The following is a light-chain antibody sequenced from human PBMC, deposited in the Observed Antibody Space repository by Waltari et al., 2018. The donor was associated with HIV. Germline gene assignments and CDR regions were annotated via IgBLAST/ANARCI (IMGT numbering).Light chain of an antibody. V-gene: IGKV3-15*01. J-gene: IGKJ1*01. Sequence: ETVMTQSTATLSVSPGERATLSCRASQSVSSNLAWYQQKPGQAPRLLIYGASTRATGTPARFSGSGSGTEFTLTISSLQSEDFAVYYCQQYNEWPPWTFGQGTKVEIK. CDR2: GAS. CDR1: QSVSSN. CDR3: QQYNEWPPWT.